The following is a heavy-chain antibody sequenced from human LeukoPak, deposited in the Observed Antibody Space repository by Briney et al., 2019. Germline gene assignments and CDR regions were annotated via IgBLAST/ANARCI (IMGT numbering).Heavy chain of an antibody. V-gene: IGHV1-8*03. CDR2: TNPNSGHT. CDR1: GYTFTTYD. J-gene: IGHJ4*02. D-gene: IGHD6-19*01. Sequence: ASVNVSYKPSGYTFTTYDINWVRQAPGQGLAWMGWTNPNSGHTGYAQKFQGRLTITRDTSIRTAYMELSSLRSEDTAVYYCARVAGSIDYWGQGTLVTVSS. CDR3: ARVAGSIDY.